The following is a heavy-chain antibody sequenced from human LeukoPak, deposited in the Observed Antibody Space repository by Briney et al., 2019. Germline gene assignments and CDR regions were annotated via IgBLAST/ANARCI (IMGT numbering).Heavy chain of an antibody. V-gene: IGHV3-30*02. Sequence: GGSLRLSCAASGFNFNNFGMHWVRQAPGKGLEWVAIITFDGGNKYYIDFVQGRFTISRDNSKNTVYLQMDSLRPEDTAVYYCAKDKSYGSGIDHWGQGALVTVSS. CDR1: GFNFNNFG. CDR2: ITFDGGNK. J-gene: IGHJ4*02. CDR3: AKDKSYGSGIDH. D-gene: IGHD5-24*01.